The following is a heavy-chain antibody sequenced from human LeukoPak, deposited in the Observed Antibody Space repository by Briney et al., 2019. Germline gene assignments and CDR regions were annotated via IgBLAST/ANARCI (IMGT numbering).Heavy chain of an antibody. Sequence: SETLSLTCTVSGGSISSGDYYWSWIRQPPGKGLEWIGYIYYSGSTYYNPSLKNRVTISVDTSNNQFSLKLSSVTAADTAVYYCAREALRPSRWFDPWGQGTLVTVSS. J-gene: IGHJ5*02. V-gene: IGHV4-30-4*01. D-gene: IGHD4-17*01. CDR2: IYYSGST. CDR3: AREALRPSRWFDP. CDR1: GGSISSGDYY.